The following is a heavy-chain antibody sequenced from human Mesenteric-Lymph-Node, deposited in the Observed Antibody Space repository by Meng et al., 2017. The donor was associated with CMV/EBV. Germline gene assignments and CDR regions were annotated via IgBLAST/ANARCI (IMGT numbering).Heavy chain of an antibody. Sequence: GSLRLSCTVSGGSVSSDSYYWSWIRQPPGKGLEWIGYIYYSGSTNHNPSLKSRVTISVDTSKNQFSLKLSSVTAADTAVYYCAREIYCSSSNCFWNWFDPWGQGTLVTVSS. CDR2: IYYSGST. D-gene: IGHD2-2*01. CDR1: GGSVSSDSYY. CDR3: AREIYCSSSNCFWNWFDP. V-gene: IGHV4-61*01. J-gene: IGHJ5*02.